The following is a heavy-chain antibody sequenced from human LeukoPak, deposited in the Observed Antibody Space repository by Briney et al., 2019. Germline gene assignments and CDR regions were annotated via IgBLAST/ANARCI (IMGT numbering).Heavy chain of an antibody. CDR3: ARGSSSSWYGNYYYYMDV. J-gene: IGHJ6*03. CDR1: GYTFTSYY. V-gene: IGHV1-8*02. CDR2: MNPNSGNT. Sequence: ASVKVSCKASGYTFTSYYMHWVRQATGQGLEWMGWMNPNSGNTGYAQKFQGRVTMTRNTSISTAYMELSSLRSEDTAVYYCARGSSSSWYGNYYYYMDVWGKGTTVTISS. D-gene: IGHD6-13*01.